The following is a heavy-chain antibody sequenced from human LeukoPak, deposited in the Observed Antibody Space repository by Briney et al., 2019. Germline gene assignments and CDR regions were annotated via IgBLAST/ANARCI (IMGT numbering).Heavy chain of an antibody. CDR3: ARGGKATVVTL. D-gene: IGHD4-23*01. J-gene: IGHJ4*02. CDR1: GGSINSYH. V-gene: IGHV4-4*07. CDR2: LYSSGGF. Sequence: SETLSLTCNVSGGSINSYHWSWIRQPAGEGLEWIGRLYSSGGFNYNPSLKSRVSMSVDTSKNQFSLKLISVTAADTAVYFCARGGKATVVTLWGPGILVTVS.